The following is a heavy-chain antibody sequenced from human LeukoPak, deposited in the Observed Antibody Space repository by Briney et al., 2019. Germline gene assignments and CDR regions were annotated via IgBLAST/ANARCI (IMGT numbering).Heavy chain of an antibody. CDR3: ARKIGGAVAGNWYFDL. V-gene: IGHV3-30-3*01. Sequence: GRSLRLSCAASGFTFSSYAMHWVRQAPGKGLEWVAVISYDRSNKYYADSVKGRFTISRDNSKNTLYLQMNSLRAEDTAVYYCARKIGGAVAGNWYFDLWGRGTLVIVSS. J-gene: IGHJ2*01. D-gene: IGHD6-19*01. CDR2: ISYDRSNK. CDR1: GFTFSSYA.